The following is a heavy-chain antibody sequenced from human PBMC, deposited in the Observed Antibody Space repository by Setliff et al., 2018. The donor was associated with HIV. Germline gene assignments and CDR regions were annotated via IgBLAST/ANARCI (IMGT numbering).Heavy chain of an antibody. Sequence: GGSLRLSCAASGFIFSNYWMYWVRQAPGKGLVWVSRINSDGSTTNYADSVKGIFTISSDNAKNTLYLQMNSLRAEDTAVYYCARDFWSSSLVWGQGTLVTVSS. CDR2: INSDGSTT. CDR1: GFIFSNYW. CDR3: ARDFWSSSLV. D-gene: IGHD3-3*01. V-gene: IGHV3-74*01. J-gene: IGHJ4*02.